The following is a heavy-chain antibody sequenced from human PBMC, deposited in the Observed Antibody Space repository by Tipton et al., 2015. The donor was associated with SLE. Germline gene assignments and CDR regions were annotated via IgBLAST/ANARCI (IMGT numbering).Heavy chain of an antibody. CDR3: ARDTGIAVAGTGFDY. V-gene: IGHV4-31*03. CDR2: IYYSGST. Sequence: TLSLTCTVSRGSISSGGYYWSWIRQHPGKGLEWIGYIYYSGSTYYNPSLKSRVTISVDTSKNQFSLKLSSVTAADTAVYYCARDTGIAVAGTGFDYWGQGTLVTVSS. CDR1: RGSISSGGYY. J-gene: IGHJ4*02. D-gene: IGHD6-19*01.